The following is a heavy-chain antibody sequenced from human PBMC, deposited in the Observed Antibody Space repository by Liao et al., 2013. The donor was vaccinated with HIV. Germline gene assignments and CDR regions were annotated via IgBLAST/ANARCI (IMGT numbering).Heavy chain of an antibody. Sequence: QVRLQESGPGLVKPSQTLSLTCTVSGDLIRRDNYYWTWVRQAAGKGLEWIGRMYTTGSPNYNPSLRSRVTMSLDTSKKQFSLKLRSVTAADTAVYYCATSRDLDSREYFHHWGQGTLVTVSS. D-gene: IGHD3-22*01. CDR3: ATSRDLDSREYFHH. CDR2: MYTTGSP. V-gene: IGHV4-61*02. J-gene: IGHJ1*01. CDR1: GDLIRRDNYY.